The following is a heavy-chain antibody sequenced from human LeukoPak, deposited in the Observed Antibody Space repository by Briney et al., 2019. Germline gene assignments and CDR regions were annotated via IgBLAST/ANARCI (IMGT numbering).Heavy chain of an antibody. Sequence: SETLSLTCTVSGGSISSYYWSWIQQPAGKGLEWIGRIYTSGSTNYNPSLKSRVTMSVDTSKNQFSLKLSSVTAADTAVYYCAREEIVVVPAATNYYYYGMDVWGQGTTVTVSS. CDR2: IYTSGST. V-gene: IGHV4-4*07. CDR3: AREEIVVVPAATNYYYYGMDV. J-gene: IGHJ6*02. D-gene: IGHD2-2*01. CDR1: GGSISSYY.